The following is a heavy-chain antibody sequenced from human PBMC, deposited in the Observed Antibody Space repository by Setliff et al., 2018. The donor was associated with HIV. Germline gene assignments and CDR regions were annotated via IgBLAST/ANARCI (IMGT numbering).Heavy chain of an antibody. J-gene: IGHJ5*02. Sequence: GGSLRLSCSPSGFTFSSYAMHWFRQAPGKGLEWVAVIWFDVSKKYYTDSVKGRFTISRDNAKNSLFLQINSLRAEDTALYFCARRGNLLEGRQLDTWGQGTLVTVSS. CDR2: IWFDVSKK. V-gene: IGHV3-33*01. CDR1: GFTFSSYA. CDR3: ARRGNLLEGRQLDT. D-gene: IGHD1-1*01.